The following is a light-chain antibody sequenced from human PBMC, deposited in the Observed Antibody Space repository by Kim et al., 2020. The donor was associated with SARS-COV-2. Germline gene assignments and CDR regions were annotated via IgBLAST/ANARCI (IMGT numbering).Light chain of an antibody. CDR3: QQCDDSPYT. V-gene: IGKV3-20*01. Sequence: LAPGERATPSCRASQSLSSSYLAWYQQKPGQAPRLLIYGASSRATGIPDRFIGSGSGTDFTLTISRLEPEDFAVYFCQQCDDSPYTFGQGTKLEI. CDR1: QSLSSSY. J-gene: IGKJ2*01. CDR2: GAS.